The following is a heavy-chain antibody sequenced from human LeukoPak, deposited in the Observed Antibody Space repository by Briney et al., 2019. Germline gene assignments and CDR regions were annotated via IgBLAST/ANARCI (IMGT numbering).Heavy chain of an antibody. CDR2: INPSGGST. J-gene: IGHJ4*02. CDR1: GYTFTSYY. Sequence: ASVKVSCKASGYTFTSYYMHWVRQAPGQGLEWMGIINPSGGSTSHAQKFQGRVTMTRDTSTSTVYMELSSLRSEDTAVYYCAREQTSRTTGTTSDDYWGQGTLVTVSS. V-gene: IGHV1-46*01. D-gene: IGHD1-1*01. CDR3: AREQTSRTTGTTSDDY.